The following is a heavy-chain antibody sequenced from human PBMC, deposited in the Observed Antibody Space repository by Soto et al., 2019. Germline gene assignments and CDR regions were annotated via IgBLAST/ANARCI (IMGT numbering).Heavy chain of an antibody. CDR3: AREGGDGVDY. V-gene: IGHV4-31*03. CDR1: GGSISSVNFY. CDR2: IYYSGST. Sequence: PSETLSLTCTVSGGSISSVNFYWSWIRQHPGKGLEWIGYIYYSGSTYYNPSLKSRVTISVDTPKNQFSLKLNSVTAADTAVYYCAREGGDGVDYWGQGTLVTVSS. J-gene: IGHJ4*02. D-gene: IGHD3-16*01.